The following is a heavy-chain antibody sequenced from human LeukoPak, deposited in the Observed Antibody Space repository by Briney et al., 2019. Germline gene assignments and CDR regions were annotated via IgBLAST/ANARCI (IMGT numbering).Heavy chain of an antibody. CDR1: GFTFSSYS. D-gene: IGHD1-26*01. J-gene: IGHJ4*02. CDR2: ISSSSSYI. Sequence: GGSLRLSCAASGFTFSSYSMNWVRQAPGKGLEWVSSISSSSSYIYYADSVKGRFTISRDNAKNSLYLQMNSLRAGDTAVYYCAKSRKVGNYFDYWGQGTLVTVSS. CDR3: AKSRKVGNYFDY. V-gene: IGHV3-21*01.